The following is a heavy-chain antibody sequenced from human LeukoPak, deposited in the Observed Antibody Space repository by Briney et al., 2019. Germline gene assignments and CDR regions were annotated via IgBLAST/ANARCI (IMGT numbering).Heavy chain of an antibody. V-gene: IGHV4-61*02. J-gene: IGHJ1*01. CDR2: IYTSGST. CDR1: GGSISSGSYY. CDR3: AREVYCGGDCHTPAEYFQH. D-gene: IGHD2-21*01. Sequence: SQTLSLTCTVSGGSISSGSYYWRWIRQPAGKGLEWIGRIYTSGSTNYNPSLKSRVTISVDTSKNQFSLQLSSVTAADTAVYYCAREVYCGGDCHTPAEYFQHWGQGTLVTVSS.